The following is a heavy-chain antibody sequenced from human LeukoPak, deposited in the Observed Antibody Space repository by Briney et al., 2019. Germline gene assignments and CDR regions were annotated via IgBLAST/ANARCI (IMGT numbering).Heavy chain of an antibody. CDR3: ANADIVVVVAAADPFDY. J-gene: IGHJ4*02. D-gene: IGHD2-15*01. CDR2: IRYDGSNK. CDR1: GFTFSSYG. Sequence: PGGSLRLSCAASGFTFSSYGMHWVRQAPGKGLEWVAFIRYDGSNKYYADSVKGRFTISRDNSKNTLYLQMNSLRAEDTAVYYCANADIVVVVAAADPFDYWGQGTLATVSS. V-gene: IGHV3-30*02.